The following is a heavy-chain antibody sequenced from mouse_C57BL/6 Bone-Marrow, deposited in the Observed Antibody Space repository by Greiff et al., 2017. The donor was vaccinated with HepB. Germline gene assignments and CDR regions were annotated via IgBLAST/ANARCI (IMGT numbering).Heavy chain of an antibody. CDR3: EREGSYYGYDGFAY. J-gene: IGHJ3*01. Sequence: QVQLQQSGAELVKPGASVKLSCKASGYTFTSYWMHWVKQRPGQGLEWIGMIHPNSGSTNYNEKFKSKATLTVDKSSSTAYMQLSSLTSEDSAVYYCEREGSYYGYDGFAYWGQGTLVTVSA. V-gene: IGHV1-64*01. CDR2: IHPNSGST. D-gene: IGHD2-2*01. CDR1: GYTFTSYW.